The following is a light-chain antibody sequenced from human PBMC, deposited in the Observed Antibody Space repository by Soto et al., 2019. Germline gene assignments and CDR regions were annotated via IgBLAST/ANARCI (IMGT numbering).Light chain of an antibody. Sequence: QSVVTQSPSASGTPGQRVQISCSGSSSNIGSHDVNWYQQVPGTAPKLLIYSNRQRPSGVPGRFSASKSGTSASLAISGLQSEDEADYYCATWDDSLNRVFGGGTKLTVL. V-gene: IGLV1-44*01. CDR2: SNR. CDR3: ATWDDSLNRV. J-gene: IGLJ3*02. CDR1: SSNIGSHD.